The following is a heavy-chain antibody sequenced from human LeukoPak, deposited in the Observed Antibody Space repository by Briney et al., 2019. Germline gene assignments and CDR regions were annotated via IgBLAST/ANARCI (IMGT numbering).Heavy chain of an antibody. D-gene: IGHD2-21*02. V-gene: IGHV3-23*01. CDR1: GFIFSSYA. CDR3: AKVPCGGDCYSSFDY. CDR2: ISDSGGST. Sequence: PGGSLRLSCAASGFIFSSYAMSWVRQAPGKGLEWVSAISDSGGSTYYADSVKGRFTISRDNSKNTLYLQMNSLRAEDTAVYYCAKVPCGGDCYSSFDYWGQGTLVTVSS. J-gene: IGHJ4*02.